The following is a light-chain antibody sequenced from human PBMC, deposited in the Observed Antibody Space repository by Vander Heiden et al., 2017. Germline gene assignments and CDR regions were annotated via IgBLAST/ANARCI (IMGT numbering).Light chain of an antibody. Sequence: DIQMTQSPSSLSASVGDRVTITRRASQSISSYLNWYQQKPGKAPKLMIYAAASLQGGVATRCSSSGAGKDITHTIRRLQAEVCASYCRQERYSTYTFGRGTRLEIK. CDR3: QERYSTYT. CDR2: AAA. CDR1: QSISSY. V-gene: IGKV1-39*01. J-gene: IGKJ2*01.